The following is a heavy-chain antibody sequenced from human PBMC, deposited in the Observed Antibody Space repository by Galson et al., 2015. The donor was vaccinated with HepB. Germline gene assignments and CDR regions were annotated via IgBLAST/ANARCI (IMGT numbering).Heavy chain of an antibody. CDR2: TYYRSKWYN. CDR1: GDSVSNSSAA. J-gene: IGHJ4*02. V-gene: IGHV6-1*01. D-gene: IGHD1-14*01. Sequence: CAISGDSVSNSSAAWNWIRQSPSRGLEWLGRTYYRSKWYNEYVVSVRSRITINPDTSKNQFSLQLNSVTPEDTAVYYRARDEEIRNAFEYWGQGTLVTVSS. CDR3: ARDEEIRNAFEY.